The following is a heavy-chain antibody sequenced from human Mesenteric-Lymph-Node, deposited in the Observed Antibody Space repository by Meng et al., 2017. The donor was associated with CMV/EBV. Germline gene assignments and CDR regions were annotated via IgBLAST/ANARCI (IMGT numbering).Heavy chain of an antibody. CDR2: ISSSSSYI. J-gene: IGHJ5*02. Sequence: GESLKISCAASGFTFSSYSMNWVRQAPGKGLEWVSSISSSSSYIYYADSVKGRFTISRDNAKNSLYLQMNSLRAEDTAVYYCAKRYCSSTSCYGDLNWFDPWGQGTLVTVSS. D-gene: IGHD2-2*01. CDR1: GFTFSSYS. CDR3: AKRYCSSTSCYGDLNWFDP. V-gene: IGHV3-21*01.